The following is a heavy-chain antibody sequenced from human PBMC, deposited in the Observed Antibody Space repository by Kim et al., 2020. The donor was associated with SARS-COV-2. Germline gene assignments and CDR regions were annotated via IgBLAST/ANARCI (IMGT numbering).Heavy chain of an antibody. V-gene: IGHV1-3*01. Sequence: YSQKFQDRVTITRDTSVCTAYMELSSLRSEDTAVYYCARNFAYNWNLMGYWGQGTLVTVSS. J-gene: IGHJ4*02. CDR3: ARNFAYNWNLMGY. D-gene: IGHD1-20*01.